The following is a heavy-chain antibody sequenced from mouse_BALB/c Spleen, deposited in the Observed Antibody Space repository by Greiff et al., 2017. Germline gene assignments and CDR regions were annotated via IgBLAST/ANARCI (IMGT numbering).Heavy chain of an antibody. CDR2: INSNGGST. Sequence: EVQLVESGGGLVKLGGSLKLSCAASGFTFSSYYMSWVRQTPEKRLELVAAINSNGGSTYYPDTVKGRFTISRDNAKNTLYLQMSSLKSEDTALYYCARHRGTTDEAMDYWGQGTSVTVSS. D-gene: IGHD1-1*01. CDR1: GFTFSSYY. CDR3: ARHRGTTDEAMDY. J-gene: IGHJ4*01. V-gene: IGHV5-6-2*01.